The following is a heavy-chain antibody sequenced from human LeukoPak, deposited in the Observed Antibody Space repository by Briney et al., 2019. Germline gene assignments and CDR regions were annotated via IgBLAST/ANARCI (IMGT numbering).Heavy chain of an antibody. D-gene: IGHD2-8*01. Sequence: PGGSLRLSCAASGFTFDSYWMSWVRQAPGKGLEWVANIKQDGSEKYYVDSVKGRFTISRDNAKNSLYLQMNSLRAEDTAVYYCARDQQEDGYCTNGECPDPPFDYWGQGTLVTVSS. CDR1: GFTFDSYW. J-gene: IGHJ4*02. CDR2: IKQDGSEK. V-gene: IGHV3-7*01. CDR3: ARDQQEDGYCTNGECPDPPFDY.